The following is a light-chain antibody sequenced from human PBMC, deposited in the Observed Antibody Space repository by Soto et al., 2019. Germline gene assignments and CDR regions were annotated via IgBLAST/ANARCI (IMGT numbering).Light chain of an antibody. V-gene: IGKV3-11*01. J-gene: IGKJ4*01. CDR1: QSVGDS. CDR2: DAS. Sequence: PGDRATLSCRASQSVGDSLAWYQQKPGQAPRLLIYDASNRATGIPARFSGSGSGTDFTLTISSLEPEDFAVYYCQQRGDWPLTFDGGTKVEVK. CDR3: QQRGDWPLT.